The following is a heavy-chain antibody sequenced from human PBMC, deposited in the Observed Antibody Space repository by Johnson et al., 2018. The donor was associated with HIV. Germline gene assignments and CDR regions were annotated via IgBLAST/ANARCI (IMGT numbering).Heavy chain of an antibody. Sequence: QVQLVESGGGLVKPGGSLRLSCAASGFSFSDYYMSWIRQAPGKGLEWVSYISSSGSTIYYADSVKGRFTVSRDNAKNSLYLQVNSLRAEDTAVYYCARSNSRWDDVFDIWGEGTMVTVSS. CDR1: GFSFSDYY. D-gene: IGHD1-26*01. J-gene: IGHJ3*02. V-gene: IGHV3-11*04. CDR2: ISSSGSTI. CDR3: ARSNSRWDDVFDI.